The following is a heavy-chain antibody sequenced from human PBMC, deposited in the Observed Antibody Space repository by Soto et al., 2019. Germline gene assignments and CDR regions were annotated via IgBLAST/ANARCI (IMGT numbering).Heavy chain of an antibody. J-gene: IGHJ6*02. V-gene: IGHV4-30-4*01. Sequence: QVQLQESGPGLVKPSQTLSLTCTVSTGSISSGDYYWSWIRQPPGKGLEWIGYIYYSGDTYYDPSLNSRATISIDTSKNRLSLKLTSVPAADTAVYYCAGSARARFNAYYYYGINVWGQGTTVTLSS. CDR2: IYYSGDT. CDR3: AGSARARFNAYYYYGINV. D-gene: IGHD6-6*01. CDR1: TGSISSGDYY.